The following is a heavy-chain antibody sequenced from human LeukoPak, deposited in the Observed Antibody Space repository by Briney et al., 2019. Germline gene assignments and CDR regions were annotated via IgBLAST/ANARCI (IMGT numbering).Heavy chain of an antibody. CDR2: ISYDGSNK. V-gene: IGHV3-30-3*01. J-gene: IGHJ4*02. CDR1: EFTFSSYA. Sequence: PGRSLRLSCAASEFTFSSYAMHWVRQAPGKGLEWVAVISYDGSNKYYADSVKGRFTISRDNSKNTLYLQMNSLRAEDTAVYYCARDRRDTAMVTYFDYWGQGTLVTVSS. D-gene: IGHD5-18*01. CDR3: ARDRRDTAMVTYFDY.